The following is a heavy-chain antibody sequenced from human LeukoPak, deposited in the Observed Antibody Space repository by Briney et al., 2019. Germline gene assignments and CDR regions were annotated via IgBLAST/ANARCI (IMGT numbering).Heavy chain of an antibody. D-gene: IGHD2-2*02. CDR2: IHYSGST. Sequence: SETLSLTCSVSNGSISSHFWTWVRQPPGKGLEWIGHIHYSGSTNYNPSLKSRVTMSLDTSKNQFSLKLTSVTAADTAIFYCARLRPLLDQLLYFAFDSWGQGTLVTVFS. J-gene: IGHJ4*02. V-gene: IGHV4-59*11. CDR1: NGSISSHF. CDR3: ARLRPLLDQLLYFAFDS.